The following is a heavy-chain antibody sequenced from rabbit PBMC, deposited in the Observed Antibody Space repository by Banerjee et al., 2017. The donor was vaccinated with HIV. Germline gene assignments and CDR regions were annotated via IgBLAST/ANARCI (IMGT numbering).Heavy chain of an antibody. CDR3: VRFASLNDL. CDR1: GFSFSSGYW. J-gene: IGHJ4*01. D-gene: IGHD1-1*01. Sequence: QSLEESGGDLVKPEGSLTLTCTASGFSFSSGYWVSWVRQAPGKGLEWIACIWTGSTGSTYYASWAKGRFTISKTSSTTVTLQMTSLTAADTATYFCVRFASLNDLWGPGTLVTVS. CDR2: IWTGSTGST. V-gene: IGHV1S40*01.